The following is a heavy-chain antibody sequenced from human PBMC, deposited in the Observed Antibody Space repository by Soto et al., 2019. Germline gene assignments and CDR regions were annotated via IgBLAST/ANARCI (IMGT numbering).Heavy chain of an antibody. J-gene: IGHJ6*02. CDR1: GFTFSSYW. Sequence: EVQLVESGGGLVQPGGSLRLSCAASGFTFSSYWMHWVRQAPGKGLVWVSRINSDGSSTSYADSVKGRFTISRDNAKNTLYLQMNSLRAEDTAVYYCASCSGGSCYDYYYGMDVWGQGTTVTVSS. CDR3: ASCSGGSCYDYYYGMDV. D-gene: IGHD2-15*01. V-gene: IGHV3-74*01. CDR2: INSDGSST.